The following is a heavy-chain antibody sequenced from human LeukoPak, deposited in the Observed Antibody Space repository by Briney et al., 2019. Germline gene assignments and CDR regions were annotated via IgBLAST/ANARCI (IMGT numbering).Heavy chain of an antibody. CDR1: GYTFTGYY. J-gene: IGHJ4*02. CDR3: APAGSIAVTDQFYFDY. CDR2: INPNSGGT. V-gene: IGHV1-2*02. D-gene: IGHD6-19*01. Sequence: GASVNVSCKASGYTFTGYYIHWVRQAPGQGLEWMGWINPNSGGTNYAQKFQGRVTMTRDTSISTAYMELSRLRSDDTAVYYCAPAGSIAVTDQFYFDYWGQGTLVTVSS.